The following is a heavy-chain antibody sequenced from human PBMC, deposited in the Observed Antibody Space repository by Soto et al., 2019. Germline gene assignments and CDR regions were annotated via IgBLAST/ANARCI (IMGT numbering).Heavy chain of an antibody. CDR1: GYTFTSYG. V-gene: IGHV1-18*01. Sequence: GASVKVSCKASGYTFTSYGITWVRQAPGQGLEWMAWISPNSGYTNFAQQFQDRVTLTTDTSTNTAYMELRSLRADDTALYYCARGTGSDYWGQGTRVTVSS. CDR3: ARGTGSDY. D-gene: IGHD1-1*01. J-gene: IGHJ4*02. CDR2: ISPNSGYT.